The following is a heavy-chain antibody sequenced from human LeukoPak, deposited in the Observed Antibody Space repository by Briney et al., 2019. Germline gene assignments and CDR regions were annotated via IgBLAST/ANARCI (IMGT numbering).Heavy chain of an antibody. Sequence: GGSLRLSCTASGFTFSAYAMMWVRQAPGKGLEWVAFISNDGRNTYFADSVKGRFTISRDNTKNTLYLQMNSLRPEDTAVFYCAKDDYGDYPWNFYHWGQGTLVTVSS. CDR3: AKDDYGDYPWNFYH. CDR2: ISNDGRNT. D-gene: IGHD4-17*01. J-gene: IGHJ4*02. CDR1: GFTFSAYA. V-gene: IGHV3-30*18.